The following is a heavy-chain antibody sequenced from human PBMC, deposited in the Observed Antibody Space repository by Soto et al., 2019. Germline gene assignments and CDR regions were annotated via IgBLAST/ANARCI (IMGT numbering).Heavy chain of an antibody. CDR3: ARGVPVLRYFDWLFWFDY. CDR1: GYTFTGYY. J-gene: IGHJ4*02. CDR2: INPNSGGT. D-gene: IGHD3-9*01. Sequence: ASVKVSCKASGYTFTGYYMHWVRQAPGQGLEWMGWINPNSGGTNYAQKFQGWVTMTRDTSISTAYMELSRLRSDDTAVYYCARGVPVLRYFDWLFWFDYWGQGTLVTVSS. V-gene: IGHV1-2*04.